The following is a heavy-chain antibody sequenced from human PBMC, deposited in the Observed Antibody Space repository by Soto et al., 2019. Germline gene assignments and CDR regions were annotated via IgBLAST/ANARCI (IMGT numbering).Heavy chain of an antibody. Sequence: SETLSLTCAVYGGSFSGYYWSWIRQPPGKGLEWIGEINHSGRTNYNPYFKSRVTISVDTSKQHCSMTLRAVPAADTAVYYCARIGDCTNGVCPGYWGQGTLVTVSS. D-gene: IGHD2-8*01. J-gene: IGHJ4*02. CDR1: GGSFSGYY. V-gene: IGHV4-34*01. CDR2: INHSGRT. CDR3: ARIGDCTNGVCPGY.